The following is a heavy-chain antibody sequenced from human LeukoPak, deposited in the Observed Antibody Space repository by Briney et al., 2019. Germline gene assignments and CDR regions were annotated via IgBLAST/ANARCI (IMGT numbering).Heavy chain of an antibody. V-gene: IGHV3-64*01. CDR3: AKEGSGYAILTGYPDH. Sequence: PGGSLRLSCAASGFTFSSYAMYWVRQAPGKGLEYVSAISTNGGSTYYANSVKGRFTISRDNSKNTLYLQMGSLRAEDTAVYYCAKEGSGYAILTGYPDHWGQGTLVTVSS. CDR1: GFTFSSYA. CDR2: ISTNGGST. D-gene: IGHD3-9*01. J-gene: IGHJ4*02.